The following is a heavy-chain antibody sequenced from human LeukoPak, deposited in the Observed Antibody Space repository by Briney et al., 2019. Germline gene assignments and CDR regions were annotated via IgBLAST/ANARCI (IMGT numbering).Heavy chain of an antibody. CDR1: GGTFSSYA. CDR3: ARDLSDDYYTGWFDP. Sequence: ASVKLSCKASGGTFSSYAISWVRQAPGQGLEWMGRIIPILGIANYAQKFQGRVTITADKSTSTAYMELSSLRSEDTAVYYCARDLSDDYYTGWFDPWGQGTLVTVSS. CDR2: IIPILGIA. V-gene: IGHV1-69*04. J-gene: IGHJ5*02. D-gene: IGHD3-10*01.